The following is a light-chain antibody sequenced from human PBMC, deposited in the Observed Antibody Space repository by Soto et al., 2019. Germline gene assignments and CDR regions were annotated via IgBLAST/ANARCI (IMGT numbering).Light chain of an antibody. Sequence: QSVLSQPPSASGSPGQSVTISCTGTSSDVGAYDYVSWYQQYPGKAPKLMIYEVTKRPPGVPDRFSGSKSGNTASLTVSGLQAEDEADYYCSSYAGSNNFVVFGGGTQLTVL. J-gene: IGLJ3*02. CDR1: SSDVGAYDY. CDR3: SSYAGSNNFVV. CDR2: EVT. V-gene: IGLV2-8*01.